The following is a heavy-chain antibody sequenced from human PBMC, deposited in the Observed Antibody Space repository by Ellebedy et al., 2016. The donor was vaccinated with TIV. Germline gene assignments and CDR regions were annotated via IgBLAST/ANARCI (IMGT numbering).Heavy chain of an antibody. V-gene: IGHV3-53*01. Sequence: GGSLRLXXAASGFTVSIYYMSWVRQAPGKGLEWVSILYSGGITDYADSVKGRFTISRDNSKNTLYLQINSLRAEDTAIYYCARDQGVGWFDSWGQGTLVTVSS. CDR3: ARDQGVGWFDS. CDR1: GFTVSIYY. J-gene: IGHJ5*01. CDR2: LYSGGIT.